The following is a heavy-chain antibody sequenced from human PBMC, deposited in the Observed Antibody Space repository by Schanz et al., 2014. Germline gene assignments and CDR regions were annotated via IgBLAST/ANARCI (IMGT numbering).Heavy chain of an antibody. CDR2: ISAYNGNT. CDR3: ARSAGRDFWSGYYTRFDY. V-gene: IGHV1-18*01. Sequence: QVQLVQSGAEVKKPGASVKVSCKASGYTFTSYGISWVRQAPGQGLEWMGWISAYNGNTKYPQKLQDRVTMTTDTSTSTADMELRSLRSDDTAVYYCARSAGRDFWSGYYTRFDYWGQGTLVTVSS. D-gene: IGHD3-3*01. J-gene: IGHJ4*02. CDR1: GYTFTSYG.